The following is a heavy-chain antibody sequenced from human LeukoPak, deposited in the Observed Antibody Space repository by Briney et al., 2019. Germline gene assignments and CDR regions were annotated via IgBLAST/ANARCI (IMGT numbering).Heavy chain of an antibody. CDR1: GTSTSGNY. V-gene: IGHV4-59*01. J-gene: IGHJ4*02. D-gene: IGHD3-10*01. CDR2: VYYDGVA. CDR3: ARGEGTMVRGVGPFDS. Sequence: SETLSLTCTVSGTSTSGNYWGWIRQPPGKGLESIGYVYYDGVARYNPSLQSRVTISIDTSKNQMSLKVTSVTAADTAVYYCARGEGTMVRGVGPFDSWSQGTLVTVSS.